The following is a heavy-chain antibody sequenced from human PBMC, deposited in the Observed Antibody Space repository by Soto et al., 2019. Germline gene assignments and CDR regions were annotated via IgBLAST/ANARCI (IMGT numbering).Heavy chain of an antibody. CDR2: IYHSGST. V-gene: IGHV4-30-2*01. CDR1: GGSISSGGYS. J-gene: IGHJ6*02. D-gene: IGHD3-3*01. CDR3: ARGGHDFWSGYSLGMDV. Sequence: SETLSLTCAVSGGSISSGGYSWSWIRQPPGKGLEWIGYIYHSGSTYYNPSLKSRVTISVDRSKNQFSLKLSSVTAADTAVYYCARGGHDFWSGYSLGMDVWGQGTTVTVSS.